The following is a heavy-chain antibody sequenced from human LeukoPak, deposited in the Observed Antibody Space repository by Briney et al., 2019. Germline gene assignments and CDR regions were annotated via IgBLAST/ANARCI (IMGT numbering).Heavy chain of an antibody. Sequence: GGSLRLSCAASGFTFSSFGMHWVRQAPGKGLEWVAYISYDGSNKYYADSVKGRFTISRDNSKNTLYLQMNSLRAEDTAVYYCARSRDVWFGELASWGQGTLVTVSS. CDR2: ISYDGSNK. V-gene: IGHV3-30*03. CDR1: GFTFSSFG. CDR3: ARSRDVWFGELAS. J-gene: IGHJ5*02. D-gene: IGHD3-10*01.